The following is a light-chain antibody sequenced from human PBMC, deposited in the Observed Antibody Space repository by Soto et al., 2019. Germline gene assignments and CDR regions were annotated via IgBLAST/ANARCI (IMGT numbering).Light chain of an antibody. CDR3: CSYAGSSTFAFYV. CDR2: EVS. Sequence: QSVLTQPASVSGSPGQSITISCTGTSSDVGSYNIVSWYQQHPGKAPKLMIYEVSKRPSGVSNRFSGSKSGNTASLTISGLQAEDEADYYCCSYAGSSTFAFYVFGTGTKVTVL. CDR1: SSDVGSYNI. J-gene: IGLJ1*01. V-gene: IGLV2-23*02.